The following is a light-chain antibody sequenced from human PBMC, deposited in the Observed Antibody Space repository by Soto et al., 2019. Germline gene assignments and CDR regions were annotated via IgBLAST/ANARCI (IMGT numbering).Light chain of an antibody. J-gene: IGLJ3*02. CDR1: NSNIGSGFE. CDR2: NNS. V-gene: IGLV1-40*01. Sequence: QSVLTQPPSVSGAPGQRVTVSCTGSNSNIGSGFEVHWYQQFPGRAPKLLIFNNSNRPSGVPDRFSGSKSGTSASLAITGLQAEDEADYYCAAWDDSLSGPVFGGGTKLTVL. CDR3: AAWDDSLSGPV.